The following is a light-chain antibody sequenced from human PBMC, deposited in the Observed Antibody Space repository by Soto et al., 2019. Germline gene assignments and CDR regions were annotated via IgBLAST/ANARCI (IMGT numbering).Light chain of an antibody. Sequence: DIQLTQSPSFLSPSIGESVTITCRASQVISTSLAWYQVKPGKAPKLLIYAASTLESGVQSRFSATVSGTEFSLTITSLQPEDFATYYCKQLFDSPIAFGQGTRLENK. CDR3: KQLFDSPIA. V-gene: IGKV1-9*01. J-gene: IGKJ5*01. CDR2: AAS. CDR1: QVISTS.